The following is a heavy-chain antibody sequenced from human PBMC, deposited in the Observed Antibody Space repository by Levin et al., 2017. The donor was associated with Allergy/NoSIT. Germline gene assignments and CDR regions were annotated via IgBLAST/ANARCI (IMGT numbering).Heavy chain of an antibody. CDR3: AKGGVQLAYSFDS. J-gene: IGHJ4*02. CDR2: ISTSSEFI. Sequence: GGSLRLSCAASGFIFSSSAMSWVRQAPGKGLEWVAAISTSSEFIFYADSVKGRFTISRDNSKNRLYLQMTSLRVEDTAVYYCAKGGVQLAYSFDSWGQGDLVTVSS. D-gene: IGHD6-13*01. V-gene: IGHV3-23*01. CDR1: GFIFSSSA.